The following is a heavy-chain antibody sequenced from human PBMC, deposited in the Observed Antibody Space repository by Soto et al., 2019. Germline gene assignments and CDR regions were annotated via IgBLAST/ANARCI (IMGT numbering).Heavy chain of an antibody. J-gene: IGHJ6*02. D-gene: IGHD3-3*01. CDR2: IYYSGST. CDR3: ARRSRYDFWSGLGMDV. V-gene: IGHV4-39*01. CDR1: GGSISSSSYY. Sequence: QLQLQESGPGLVKPSETLSLTCTVSGGSISSSSYYWGWIRQPPGKGLEWIGSIYYSGSTYYNPSLKSRVTISVDTSKNQFSLKLSSVTAADTAVYYCARRSRYDFWSGLGMDVWGQGTTVTVSS.